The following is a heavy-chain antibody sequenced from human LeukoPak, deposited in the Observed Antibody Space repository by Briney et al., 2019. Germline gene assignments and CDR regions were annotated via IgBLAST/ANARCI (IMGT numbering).Heavy chain of an antibody. CDR1: GYSFTSYW. J-gene: IGHJ4*02. CDR3: ARRHSSGCCFDY. D-gene: IGHD3-22*01. CDR2: IYPGDSDT. Sequence: GESLKISCEGFGYSFTSYWIGWVRQMPGRGLEWMGIIYPGDSDTKYSPSFQGQVTISADKSSSTAYLQWSSLRASDTAMYFCARRHSSGCCFDYWGQGTLVTVSS. V-gene: IGHV5-51*01.